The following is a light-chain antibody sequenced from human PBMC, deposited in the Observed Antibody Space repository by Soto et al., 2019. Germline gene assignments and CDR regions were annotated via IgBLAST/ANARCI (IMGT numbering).Light chain of an antibody. CDR2: EVS. Sequence: QSALTQPPSASGSPGQSLTISCTGSSSDGGGYNYVSWYQQHPGKAPKLMIYEVSKRPSGVPDRFSGSKSGNTASLTVSGLQAEDEADYYCSSYAGSNNWVFGGGTKLTVL. V-gene: IGLV2-8*01. CDR1: SSDGGGYNY. J-gene: IGLJ2*01. CDR3: SSYAGSNNWV.